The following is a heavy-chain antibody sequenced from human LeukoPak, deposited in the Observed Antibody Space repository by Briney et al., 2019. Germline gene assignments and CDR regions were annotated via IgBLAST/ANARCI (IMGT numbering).Heavy chain of an antibody. CDR2: ISYDGSNK. V-gene: IGHV3-30*03. Sequence: PGGSLRLSCAASGFTFSSYGMHWVRQAPGKGLEWVAVISYDGSNKYYADSVKGRFTISRDNSKNTLYLQMNSLRAEDTAVYYCASQPEVYWGQGTLVTVSS. J-gene: IGHJ4*02. CDR1: GFTFSSYG. D-gene: IGHD2-2*01. CDR3: ASQPEVY.